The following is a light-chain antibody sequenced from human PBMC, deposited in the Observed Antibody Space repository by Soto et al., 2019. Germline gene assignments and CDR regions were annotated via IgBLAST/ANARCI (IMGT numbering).Light chain of an antibody. J-gene: IGKJ3*01. Sequence: TQSPATLSLSPGERATLSCRASQSVSSNLAWYQQKPGQAPRLLIYDASNRATGIPARFSGSGSGTDFTLTIGSLEPEDFAVYYCQQRSTWPPFTFGPGTKVDIK. CDR2: DAS. CDR3: QQRSTWPPFT. CDR1: QSVSSN. V-gene: IGKV3-11*01.